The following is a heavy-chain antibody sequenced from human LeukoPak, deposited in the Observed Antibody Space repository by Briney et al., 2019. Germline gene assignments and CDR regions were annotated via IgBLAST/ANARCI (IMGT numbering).Heavy chain of an antibody. D-gene: IGHD2/OR15-2a*01. CDR1: GFTFSSYA. J-gene: IGHJ6*02. V-gene: IGHV3-23*01. CDR3: ARDPNRSTYGMDV. Sequence: GGSLRLSCAASGFTFSSYAMSWVRQAPGKGLEWVSAISGSGGSTYYADSVKGRFTISRDNSKNTLYLQMGRLRAEDTAVYYCARDPNRSTYGMDVWGQGTTVTVSS. CDR2: ISGSGGST.